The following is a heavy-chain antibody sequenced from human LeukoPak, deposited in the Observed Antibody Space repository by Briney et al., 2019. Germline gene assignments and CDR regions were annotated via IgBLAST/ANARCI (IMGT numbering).Heavy chain of an antibody. CDR3: AAMPENWFDP. CDR2: VRRDGSFT. D-gene: IGHD1-14*01. V-gene: IGHV3-74*01. CDR1: GFTFSTYV. Sequence: GGSLRLSCAASGFTFSTYVMHWVRHVPGKGLEWVSRVRRDGSFTNYADSVKGRFTISRDNARNTLYLQMNSLRAEDTAVYYCAAMPENWFDPWGQGTLVTVSS. J-gene: IGHJ5*02.